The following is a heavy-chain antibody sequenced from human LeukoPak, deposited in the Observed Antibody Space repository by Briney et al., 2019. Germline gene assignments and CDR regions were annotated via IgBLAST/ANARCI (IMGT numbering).Heavy chain of an antibody. CDR2: ISSSLSTI. D-gene: IGHD5-12*01. CDR1: GFTFSTYS. Sequence: GGSLRVSCAASGFTFSTYSMNWVRQAPGKGLEWVSYISSSLSTIYYADSVKGRFTISRDNAKNSLYLQMSSLRREDTAVYFCVRGPRYSGYDYFDYWGQGTLVTVSS. J-gene: IGHJ4*02. CDR3: VRGPRYSGYDYFDY. V-gene: IGHV3-48*01.